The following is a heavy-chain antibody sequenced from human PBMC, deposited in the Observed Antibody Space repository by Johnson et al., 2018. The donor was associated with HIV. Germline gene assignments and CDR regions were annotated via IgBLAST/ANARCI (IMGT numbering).Heavy chain of an antibody. CDR1: GFTFDDYG. D-gene: IGHD6-19*01. Sequence: VQLVESGGGVVRPGGSLRLYCVASGFTFDDYGMSWVRQAPGKGLEWVSGINWNGGSTSYADSVKGRVTISRDNAKNSLYLQMNSLRAEDTALYYCARGRVNFRCYSSGCPQAFDIWGQGTMVTVSS. J-gene: IGHJ3*02. CDR2: INWNGGST. V-gene: IGHV3-20*04. CDR3: ARGRVNFRCYSSGCPQAFDI.